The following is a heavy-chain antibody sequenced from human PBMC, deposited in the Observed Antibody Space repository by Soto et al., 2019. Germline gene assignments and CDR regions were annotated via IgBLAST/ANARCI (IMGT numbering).Heavy chain of an antibody. CDR2: VYVRGSI. Sequence: PSETLSLTXTVSGGSIGSDYWSWIRRPAGKGLEWIGRVYVRGSINYNPALKSRVTMSIEPSKNQISLKLSSVTAADTGVYYCASGHSSGWPTNWFDPWGPGTLVTVSS. D-gene: IGHD6-19*01. V-gene: IGHV4-4*07. CDR3: ASGHSSGWPTNWFDP. CDR1: GGSIGSDY. J-gene: IGHJ5*02.